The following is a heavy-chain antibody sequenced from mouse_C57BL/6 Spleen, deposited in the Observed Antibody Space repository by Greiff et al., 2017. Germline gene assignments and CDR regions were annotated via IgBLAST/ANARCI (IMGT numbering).Heavy chain of an antibody. V-gene: IGHV1-69*01. J-gene: IGHJ2*01. CDR2: IDPSDSYT. Sequence: QVQLQQPGAELVIPGASVKLSCKASGYTFTSYWMHWVKQRPGQGLEWIGEIDPSDSYTNYNQKFKGKSTLTVDKSSSTAYMQLSSLTSEDSAVXYCARGYYGSSYDYWGQGTTLTVSS. CDR1: GYTFTSYW. CDR3: ARGYYGSSYDY. D-gene: IGHD1-1*01.